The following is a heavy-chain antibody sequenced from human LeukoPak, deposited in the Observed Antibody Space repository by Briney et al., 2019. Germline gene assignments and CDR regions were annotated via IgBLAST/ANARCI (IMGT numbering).Heavy chain of an antibody. CDR1: GGTFSSYA. V-gene: IGHV1-69*13. D-gene: IGHD5-12*01. J-gene: IGHJ4*02. CDR2: IIPIFGTA. CDR3: ARDGPSGYDAFDY. Sequence: SVKVSCKASGGTFSSYAISWVRQAPGQGLEWMGGIIPIFGTANYAQKFQGRVTITADESTSIAYMELSSLRSEDTAVYYCARDGPSGYDAFDYWGQGTLVTVSS.